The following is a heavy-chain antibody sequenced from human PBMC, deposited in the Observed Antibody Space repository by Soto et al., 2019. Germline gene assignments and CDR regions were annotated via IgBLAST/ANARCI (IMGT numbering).Heavy chain of an antibody. Sequence: GASVKVSCKASGGTFRGYAISWVRQAPGKGLEWMGGIIPIFGTANYAQKFQGRVTITADESTSTAYMELSSLRSEDTAVYYCARGKAGIAVAGQYYYYYGMDVWGQGTTVTVSS. V-gene: IGHV1-69*13. CDR3: ARGKAGIAVAGQYYYYYGMDV. J-gene: IGHJ6*02. CDR2: IIPIFGTA. D-gene: IGHD6-19*01. CDR1: GGTFRGYA.